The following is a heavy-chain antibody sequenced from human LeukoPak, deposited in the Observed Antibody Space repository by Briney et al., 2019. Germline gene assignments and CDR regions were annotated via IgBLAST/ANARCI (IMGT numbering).Heavy chain of an antibody. D-gene: IGHD3/OR15-3a*01. J-gene: IGHJ4*02. CDR1: GFTFSRYA. CDR3: AKMGGLFSPSFDY. CDR2: ISYDGSNK. V-gene: IGHV3-30-3*02. Sequence: PGGSLRLSWAASGFTFSRYAMEWVRQAPGKGRGWVAVISYDGSNKHYADSVKGRFTISRDNSKNTLYLQMNSLRAEDTAVYYCAKMGGLFSPSFDYWGQGTLVTVSS.